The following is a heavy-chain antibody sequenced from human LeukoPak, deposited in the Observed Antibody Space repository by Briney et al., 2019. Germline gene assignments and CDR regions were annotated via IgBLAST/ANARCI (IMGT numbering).Heavy chain of an antibody. V-gene: IGHV4-59*08. CDR3: ARHPDQYYDILTDFDY. J-gene: IGHJ4*02. CDR2: VYDTGAT. D-gene: IGHD3-9*01. CDR1: GGSISGYY. Sequence: SEALSLTCTVSGGSISGYYWSWIRQPPGKRLEWIGYVYDTGATNYNPSLKSRVTISVDTSKNQFSLKLSSVTAADTAVYYCARHPDQYYDILTDFDYWGQGTLVTVSS.